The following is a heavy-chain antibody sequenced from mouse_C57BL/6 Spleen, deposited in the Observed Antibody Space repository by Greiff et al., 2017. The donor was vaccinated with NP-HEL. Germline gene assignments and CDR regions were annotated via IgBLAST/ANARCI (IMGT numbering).Heavy chain of an antibody. V-gene: IGHV1-26*01. D-gene: IGHD2-5*01. J-gene: IGHJ4*01. CDR2: INPNNGGT. CDR3: ARLGNPYYSNYGAMDY. CDR1: GYTFTDYY. Sequence: VQLQQSGPELVKPGASVKISCKASGYTFTDYYMNWVKQSHGKSLEWIGDINPNNGGTSYNQKFKGKATLTVDKSSSTAYMELRSLTSEDSAVYNGARLGNPYYSNYGAMDYWGQGTSVTVSS.